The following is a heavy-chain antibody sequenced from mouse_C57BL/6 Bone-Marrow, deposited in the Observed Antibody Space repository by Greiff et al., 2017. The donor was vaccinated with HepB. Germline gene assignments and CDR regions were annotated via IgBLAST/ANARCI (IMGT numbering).Heavy chain of an antibody. V-gene: IGHV1-82*01. J-gene: IGHJ3*01. CDR3: TRSDDGYYRYWFAY. Sequence: VQLQQSGPELVKPGASVKISCKASGYAFSSSWMNWVKQRPGKGLVWIGRIYPGDGDTNYNGKFKGKARLTADKSSSTAYMELRSLTSEDSAGYYCTRSDDGYYRYWFAYWGQGTLVTVSA. CDR1: GYAFSSSW. CDR2: IYPGDGDT. D-gene: IGHD2-3*01.